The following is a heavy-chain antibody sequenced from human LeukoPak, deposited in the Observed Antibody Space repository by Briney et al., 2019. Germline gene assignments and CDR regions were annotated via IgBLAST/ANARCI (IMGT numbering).Heavy chain of an antibody. CDR2: IYYSGST. V-gene: IGHV4-59*04. Sequence: SETLSLTCTVSGGSLSSYYWNWIRQPPGKGLEWIGYIYYSGSTYYNASLQSRVTISIDTSKNQFSLRLNSVTAADTAMYYCAKSGGYGLIDYWGQGTLVTVSS. CDR1: GGSLSSYY. J-gene: IGHJ4*02. CDR3: AKSGGYGLIDY. D-gene: IGHD1-26*01.